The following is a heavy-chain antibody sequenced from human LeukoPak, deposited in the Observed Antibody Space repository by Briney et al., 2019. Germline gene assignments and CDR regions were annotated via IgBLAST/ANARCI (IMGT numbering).Heavy chain of an antibody. J-gene: IGHJ6*02. D-gene: IGHD3-16*01. CDR2: SSWNSGSI. CDR3: AKDMGGTLMYCYYGMDV. CDR1: GFTLDDYA. Sequence: GRSLRLSCAASGFTLDDYAMHWVRQAPGNGLVWVSGSSWNSGSIGYADSVKGRFTISRDNAKNSLYLQMNSLRAEDTALYYCAKDMGGTLMYCYYGMDVWGQGTMVTVSS. V-gene: IGHV3-9*01.